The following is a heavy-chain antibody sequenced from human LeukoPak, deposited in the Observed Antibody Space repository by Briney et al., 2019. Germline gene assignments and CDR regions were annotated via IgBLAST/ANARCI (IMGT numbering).Heavy chain of an antibody. D-gene: IGHD1-26*01. Sequence: KPSETLSLTCTVSGGSISSYYWSWIRQPPGKGLEWIGYIYYSGSTNYNPSLKSRVTISVDTSKNQFSLKLSSVTAADTAVYYCARGVGANYYYYYMDVWGKGTTVTISS. V-gene: IGHV4-59*01. CDR1: GGSISSYY. J-gene: IGHJ6*03. CDR2: IYYSGST. CDR3: ARGVGANYYYYYMDV.